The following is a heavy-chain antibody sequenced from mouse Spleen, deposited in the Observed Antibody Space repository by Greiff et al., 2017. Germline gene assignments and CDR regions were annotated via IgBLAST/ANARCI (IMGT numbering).Heavy chain of an antibody. D-gene: IGHD1-1*02. CDR3: ARDGGGYLDY. V-gene: IGHV5-16*01. CDR2: INYDGSST. Sequence: DVKLVESEGGLVQPGSSMKLSCTASGFTFSDYYMAWVRQVPEKGLEWVANINYDGSSTYYLDSLKSRFIISRDNAKNILYLQMSSLKSEDTATYYCARDGGGYLDYWGQGTTLTVSS. J-gene: IGHJ2*01. CDR1: GFTFSDYY.